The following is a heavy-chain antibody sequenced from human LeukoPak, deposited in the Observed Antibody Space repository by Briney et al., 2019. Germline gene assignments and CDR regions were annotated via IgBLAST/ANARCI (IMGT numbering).Heavy chain of an antibody. CDR1: GGSISSSNW. CDR3: ARSYYDSSGLPDY. D-gene: IGHD3-22*01. Sequence: PSETLSLTCAVSGGSISSSNWWSWVRQPPGQGLGWIGEIYHSGSTNYNPSLKSRVTISVDKSKNQFSLKLSSVTAADTAVYYCARSYYDSSGLPDYWGQGTLVTVSS. J-gene: IGHJ4*02. V-gene: IGHV4-4*02. CDR2: IYHSGST.